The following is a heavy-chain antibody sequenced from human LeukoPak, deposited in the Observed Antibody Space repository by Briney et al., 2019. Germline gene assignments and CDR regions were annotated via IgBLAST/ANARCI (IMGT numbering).Heavy chain of an antibody. CDR1: GGSISSYY. CDR2: IYYSGST. Sequence: SETLSLTCTVSGGSISSYYWSWIRQPPGKGLEWIGYIYYSGSTNYNPSLKSRVTISVDTSKNQFSLKLSSVTAADTAVYYCVRASYDSSGYYYFDYWGQGTLVTVSS. CDR3: VRASYDSSGYYYFDY. D-gene: IGHD3-22*01. V-gene: IGHV4-59*01. J-gene: IGHJ4*02.